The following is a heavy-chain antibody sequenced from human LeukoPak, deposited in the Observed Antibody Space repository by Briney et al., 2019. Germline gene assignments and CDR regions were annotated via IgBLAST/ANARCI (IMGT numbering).Heavy chain of an antibody. CDR3: ARESGSYGAFDI. CDR2: ITSNSAII. V-gene: IGHV3-48*01. D-gene: IGHD3-10*01. CDR1: GFRFSGYN. J-gene: IGHJ3*02. Sequence: GGSLRLSCAASGFRFSGYNMNWVRQAPGKGVEGVSYITSNSAIIYNADSVRGRFTISRDNVKNSLYLQMSGLRVEDTAVYYCARESGSYGAFDIWGQGTMVTVSS.